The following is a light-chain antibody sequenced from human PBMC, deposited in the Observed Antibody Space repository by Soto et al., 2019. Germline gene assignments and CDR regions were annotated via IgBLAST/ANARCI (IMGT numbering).Light chain of an antibody. CDR3: CSYAGSSSFYV. J-gene: IGLJ1*01. Sequence: QSALTQPASVSGSPGQSITISCTGTSSDVGSYNLVSWYQQHPGKAPKLIIYEVSKWPSGVSDRFSGSKSGNTASLTISGLQAEDEADYYCCSYAGSSSFYVFGTGTKVTVL. CDR1: SSDVGSYNL. V-gene: IGLV2-23*02. CDR2: EVS.